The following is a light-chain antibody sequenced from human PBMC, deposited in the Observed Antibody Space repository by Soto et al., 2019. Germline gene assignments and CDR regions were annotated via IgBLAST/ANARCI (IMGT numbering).Light chain of an antibody. V-gene: IGKV3-11*01. J-gene: IGKJ4*01. CDR2: DAS. Sequence: EIVLTQSPATLSLSPGERATLSCRASQSVSSYLAWYQQKPGQAPRLLIYDASNRATGIPARFSGSGSGTDFTLTISSLEPEDFAVYYCQQRSHWPPLFGGGTKVEIK. CDR3: QQRSHWPPL. CDR1: QSVSSY.